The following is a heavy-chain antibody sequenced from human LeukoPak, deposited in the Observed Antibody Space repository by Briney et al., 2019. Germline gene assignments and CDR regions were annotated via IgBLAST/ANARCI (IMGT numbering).Heavy chain of an antibody. J-gene: IGHJ4*02. D-gene: IGHD3-22*01. CDR3: ANSVDSSGYSAFDY. CDR2: INPNDGGT. V-gene: IGHV1-2*02. CDR1: GYTFTDYY. Sequence: ASVTVSYKASGYTFTDYYMHWVRQAPGQGLEWMGWINPNDGGTTYAQKFQGRVTITRDTSISTACMEPGSRRAVDTAVYYCANSVDSSGYSAFDYWGQGTLGTVSS.